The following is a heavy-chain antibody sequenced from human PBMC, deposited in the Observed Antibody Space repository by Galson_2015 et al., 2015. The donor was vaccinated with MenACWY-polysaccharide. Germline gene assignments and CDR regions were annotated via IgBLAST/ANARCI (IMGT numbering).Heavy chain of an antibody. J-gene: IGHJ5*02. CDR2: ISSDGSST. Sequence: SLRLSCAASGFTFSSYWMHWVRQVPGKGLVWVSRISSDGSSTSYADSVKGRFTISRDNAKNTPHLQMNSLRVEDTAVYYCAKDSTDFWSVAGRFDHWGQGTLVTVSS. V-gene: IGHV3-74*01. CDR1: GFTFSSYW. CDR3: AKDSTDFWSVAGRFDH. D-gene: IGHD3-3*01.